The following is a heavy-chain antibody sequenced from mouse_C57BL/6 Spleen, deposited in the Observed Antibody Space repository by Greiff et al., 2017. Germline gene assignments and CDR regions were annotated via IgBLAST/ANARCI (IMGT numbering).Heavy chain of an antibody. CDR1: GYTFTDYN. CDR2: INPNNGGT. V-gene: IGHV1-22*01. Sequence: EVQLQQSGPELVKPGASVKMSCKASGYTFTDYNMHWVKQSHGKSLEWIGYINPNNGGTSYNQKFKGKATFTVNKSSSTAYMELRSLTSEESAVYDCARHGSSYFYWYFDVWGTGTTVTVSS. D-gene: IGHD1-1*01. J-gene: IGHJ1*03. CDR3: ARHGSSYFYWYFDV.